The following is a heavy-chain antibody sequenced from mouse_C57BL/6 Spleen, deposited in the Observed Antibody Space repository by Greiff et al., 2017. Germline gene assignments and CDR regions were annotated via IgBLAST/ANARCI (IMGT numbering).Heavy chain of an antibody. Sequence: VQRVESGPELVKPGASVKISCKASGYAFSSSWMNWVKQRPGKGLEWIGRIYPGDGDTNYNGKFKGKATLTADKSSSTAYMQLSSLTSEDSAVYFCARSTAQAGAYWGQGTLVTVSA. CDR2: IYPGDGDT. D-gene: IGHD3-2*02. J-gene: IGHJ3*01. V-gene: IGHV1-82*01. CDR1: GYAFSSSW. CDR3: ARSTAQAGAY.